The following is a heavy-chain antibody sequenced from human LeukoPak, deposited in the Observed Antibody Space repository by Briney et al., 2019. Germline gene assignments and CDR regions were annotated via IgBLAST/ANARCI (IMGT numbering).Heavy chain of an antibody. CDR1: GGSISSYNW. CDR2: IYHSGST. J-gene: IGHJ5*02. D-gene: IGHD6-13*01. CDR3: ATTAAAGTRLAWFDP. Sequence: SGTLSLTCVVSGGSISSYNWWSWVRQPPGKGLEWIGEIYHSGSTNYNPSLKSRVTISLDKSKNQFSLKLSSVTAADTAVYYCATTAAAGTRLAWFDPWGQGTLVTVSS. V-gene: IGHV4-4*02.